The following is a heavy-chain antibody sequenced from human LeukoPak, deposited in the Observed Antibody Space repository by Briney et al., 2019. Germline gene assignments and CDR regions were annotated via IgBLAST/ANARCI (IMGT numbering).Heavy chain of an antibody. J-gene: IGHJ6*03. D-gene: IGHD4-17*01. CDR3: ARDSTVTTFYYYYYYMDV. V-gene: IGHV1-8*01. CDR1: GYTFTSYD. CDR2: MNPNSGNK. Sequence: AASVTVSCQASGYTFTSYDINWVRQAGGRGLDWMGWMNPNSGNKGYAQRFQGRVTMTRNTSKRKAYMELSSLRSEDTAVYYCARDSTVTTFYYYYYYMDVWGKGTTVTVSS.